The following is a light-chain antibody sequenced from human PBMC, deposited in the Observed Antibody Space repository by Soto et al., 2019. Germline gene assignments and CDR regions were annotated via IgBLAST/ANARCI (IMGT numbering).Light chain of an antibody. Sequence: EIVMTQSPATLSVSPGERATLSCRASQSVSTNLAWYQQKPGQAPRLLIYSASTRATGVPARFSGSGSGTDFTLTISSLQSEDFALYYCQQSNNWPPLTFGGGTKVEIK. J-gene: IGKJ4*01. CDR3: QQSNNWPPLT. V-gene: IGKV3-15*01. CDR2: SAS. CDR1: QSVSTN.